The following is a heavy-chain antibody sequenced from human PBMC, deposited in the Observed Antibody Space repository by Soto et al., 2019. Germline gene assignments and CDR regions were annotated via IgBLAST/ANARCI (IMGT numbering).Heavy chain of an antibody. CDR1: GFTFRSYV. V-gene: IGHV3-30*19. D-gene: IGHD3-16*01. CDR2: TSYDGSDK. J-gene: IGHJ1*01. Sequence: QVQLVESGGGVVQPGTSLRVSCVGSGFTFRSYVIHWVRQAPGKGLEGVALTSYDGSDKYYGDSVRGRFTISRDNSRNTVDLQMDSLRLEDTALYYCARWGTTGGLDVWGQGTLVSVSS. CDR3: ARWGTTGGLDV.